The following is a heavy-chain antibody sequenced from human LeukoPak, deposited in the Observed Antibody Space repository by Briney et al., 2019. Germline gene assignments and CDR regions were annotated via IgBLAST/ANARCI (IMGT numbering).Heavy chain of an antibody. CDR1: GGSISSSSYY. V-gene: IGHV4-39*02. D-gene: IGHD2-15*01. CDR3: ARAIHCSGGSCYSFWFDP. Sequence: SETLSLTCSVSGGSISSSSYYWGWIRQPPGRGLEWIGNIYYSGSTYYSPSLKSRVTISVDRSKNQFSLKLSSVTAADTAVYYCARAIHCSGGSCYSFWFDPWGQGTLVTVSS. CDR2: IYYSGST. J-gene: IGHJ5*02.